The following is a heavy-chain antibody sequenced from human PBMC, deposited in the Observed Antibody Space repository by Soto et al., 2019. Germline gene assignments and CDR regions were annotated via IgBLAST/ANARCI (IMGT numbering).Heavy chain of an antibody. CDR1: GFALSNSY. CDR2: IVVGSGNT. V-gene: IGHV1-58*01. D-gene: IGHD2-15*01. CDR3: AAELYSGGSSCSFDS. J-gene: IGHJ3*02. Sequence: PVNVSCKTSGFALSNSYGQWVRQARGQRLEWMGWIVVGSGNTKYAQKFRERVTISRDMSTSTAHMEVSSLTSEDTAVYYCAAELYSGGSSCSFDSWGQGTMVTVSS.